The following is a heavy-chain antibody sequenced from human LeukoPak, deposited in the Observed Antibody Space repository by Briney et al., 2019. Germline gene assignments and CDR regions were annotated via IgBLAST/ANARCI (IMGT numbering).Heavy chain of an antibody. CDR1: GXTFSSFP. CDR2: ITNNGVGT. V-gene: IGHV3-64D*06. D-gene: IGHD4-17*01. J-gene: IGHJ4*02. CDR3: VNSYGDYSTLGYFDY. Sequence: PGGSLRLSCSASGXTFSSFPMHWVRQAPGKGLEYVSSITNNGVGTYYADSVKGRFTISRDNSKNTLFLQMSSLRADDSAVYYCVNSYGDYSTLGYFDYWGQGTLVTVSS.